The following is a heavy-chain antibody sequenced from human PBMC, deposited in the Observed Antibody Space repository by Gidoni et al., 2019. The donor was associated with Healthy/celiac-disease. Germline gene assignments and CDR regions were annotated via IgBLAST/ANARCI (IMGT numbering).Heavy chain of an antibody. J-gene: IGHJ5*02. CDR1: GFTFSSYA. CDR3: ANGGQLALIDP. CDR2: ISGSGGST. D-gene: IGHD6-6*01. Sequence: EVQLLESGGGLVQPGGSLRLSCAAAGFTFSSYAMSWVRQAPGKGLEWVSAISGSGGSTYYADSVKGRFTISRDNSKNTLYLQMNSLRAEDTAIYYCANGGQLALIDPWGQGTLVTVSS. V-gene: IGHV3-23*01.